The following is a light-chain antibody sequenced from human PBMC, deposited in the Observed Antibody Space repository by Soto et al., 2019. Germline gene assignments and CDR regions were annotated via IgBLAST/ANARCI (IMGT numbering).Light chain of an antibody. V-gene: IGLV2-14*01. Sequence: QAASVSGSPGQSITISCTGTSRDVGGYNYVSWYQQHPGKAPKLMIYEVSNRPSGVSNRFSGSKSGNTASLTISGLQAEDEADYYCSSYTSSSTLVVFGGGTKVTVL. J-gene: IGLJ2*01. CDR3: SSYTSSSTLVV. CDR2: EVS. CDR1: SRDVGGYNY.